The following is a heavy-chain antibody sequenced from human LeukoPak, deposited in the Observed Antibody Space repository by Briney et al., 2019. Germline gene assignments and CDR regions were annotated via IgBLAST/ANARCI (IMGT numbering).Heavy chain of an antibody. J-gene: IGHJ4*02. V-gene: IGHV3-9*01. Sequence: GGSLSLSCAASGFTFDDYAMHWVRQAPGKGLEWVSGISWNSGSIGYADSVKGRFTISRDNAKNSLYLQMNSLRAEDTALYYCAKATRWELLFYYFDYWGQGTLVTVSS. CDR1: GFTFDDYA. CDR3: AKATRWELLFYYFDY. CDR2: ISWNSGSI. D-gene: IGHD1-26*01.